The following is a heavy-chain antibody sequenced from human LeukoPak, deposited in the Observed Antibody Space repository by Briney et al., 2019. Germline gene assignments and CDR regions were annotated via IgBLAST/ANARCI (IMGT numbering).Heavy chain of an antibody. J-gene: IGHJ4*01. CDR2: ISAYNGNT. Sequence: ASVKVSCKASGYTLTSYGISWVRQAPGQGLEWMRWISAYNGNTNYAQKLQGRVTMTTDTSTSTAYMELSSLRSEDTAVYYCASHSTGLDYWGQGTLVTVSS. D-gene: IGHD4-17*01. V-gene: IGHV1-18*01. CDR3: ASHSTGLDY. CDR1: GYTLTSYG.